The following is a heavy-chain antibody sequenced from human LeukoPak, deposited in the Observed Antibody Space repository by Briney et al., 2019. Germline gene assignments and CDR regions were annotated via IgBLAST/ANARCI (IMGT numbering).Heavy chain of an antibody. J-gene: IGHJ3*02. V-gene: IGHV4-39*01. Sequence: SETLSLTCTVSGGSISSSSYYWGWIRQPPGKGLEWIGSIYCSGSTYYNPSLKSRVTTSVDTSKNQFSLKLSSVTAADTAMYYCARHQYSSSRDAFDIWGQGTMVTVSS. CDR1: GGSISSSSYY. CDR3: ARHQYSSSRDAFDI. D-gene: IGHD6-13*01. CDR2: IYCSGST.